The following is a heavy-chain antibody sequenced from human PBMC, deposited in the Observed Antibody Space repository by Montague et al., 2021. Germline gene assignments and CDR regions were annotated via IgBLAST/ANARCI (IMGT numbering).Heavy chain of an antibody. J-gene: IGHJ5*02. CDR1: GGSVSTGNYY. Sequence: SETLSLTCNVSGGSVSTGNYYWSWIRQPPGKGLEWIGYFFDSGTTNYNPSLRSRVTISVDTSKNQFSLKLSSVIAADTAIYYCARRGGQGNWFDPWGQGTLVTVSS. V-gene: IGHV4-61*01. CDR3: ARRGGQGNWFDP. CDR2: FFDSGTT.